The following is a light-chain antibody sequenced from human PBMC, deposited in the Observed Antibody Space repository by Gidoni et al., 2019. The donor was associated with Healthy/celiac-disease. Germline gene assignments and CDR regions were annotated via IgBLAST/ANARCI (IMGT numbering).Light chain of an antibody. CDR3: CSYAGSYTLV. CDR1: SNDVGVFNS. J-gene: IGLJ2*01. Sequence: QSALTQPRSVSGSPGQAVTISCTGTSNDVGVFNSVSWYQQHPGKAPKFMIYDVSKRPSRVPDRFSGSKSGNTASLTISGLQAEDEADYYCCSYAGSYTLVFGGGTKLTVL. V-gene: IGLV2-11*01. CDR2: DVS.